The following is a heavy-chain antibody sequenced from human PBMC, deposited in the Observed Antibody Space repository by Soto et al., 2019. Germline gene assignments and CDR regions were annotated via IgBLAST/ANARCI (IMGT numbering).Heavy chain of an antibody. CDR2: VAYDGSNK. CDR1: GFTFSSYA. J-gene: IGHJ6*02. Sequence: GGSLRLCCAASGFTFSSYAMHWVRQAPGKGLEWVAGVAYDGSNKYYADSVKGRFTISRDNSKSTLYVQMNSLRAEDTAVYYGARDFGRYRTSPRFHSWGQATTVTVS. V-gene: IGHV3-30-3*01. CDR3: ARDFGRYRTSPRFHS. D-gene: IGHD3-16*02.